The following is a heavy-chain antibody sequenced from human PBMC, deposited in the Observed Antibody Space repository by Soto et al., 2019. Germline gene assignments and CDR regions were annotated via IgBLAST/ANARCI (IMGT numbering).Heavy chain of an antibody. CDR1: GFTFSSYA. CDR3: AKDKWGSGYHFDY. CDR2: ISGSGAGT. J-gene: IGHJ4*02. D-gene: IGHD1-26*01. V-gene: IGHV3-23*01. Sequence: EVQLLESGGGLVQPGGSLRLSCAASGFTFSSYAMSWVRQAPGMGLEWVSGISGSGAGTYYADFVKGRFTVSRDNSKNTLFMEMNSLRAEDTAVYYCAKDKWGSGYHFDYWGQGTLVTVSS.